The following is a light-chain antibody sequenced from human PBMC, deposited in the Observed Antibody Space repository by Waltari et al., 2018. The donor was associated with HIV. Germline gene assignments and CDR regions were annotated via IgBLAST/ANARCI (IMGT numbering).Light chain of an antibody. CDR3: QQFNSYPYT. CDR2: TAS. V-gene: IGKV1-9*01. CDR1: QGISSY. J-gene: IGKJ2*01. Sequence: EIHLTQSPSFLSASVGDRVTITCRASQGISSYLAWYQQKPGKAPNLLIYTASTLQSGVPSRFSGSGSGTEFTLTISSLQPEDFATYYCQQFNSYPYTFGQGTKLGIK.